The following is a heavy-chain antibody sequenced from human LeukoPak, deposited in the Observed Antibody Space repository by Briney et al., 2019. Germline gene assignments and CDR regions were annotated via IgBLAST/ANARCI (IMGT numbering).Heavy chain of an antibody. J-gene: IGHJ4*02. CDR2: ISWDGGST. D-gene: IGHD6-19*01. Sequence: EGSLRLSCAASGFTFDDYTMHWVRQAPGKGLEWVSLISWDGGSTYYADSVKGRFTISRDNSKNSLYLQMNSLRTEDTALYYCAKGDSSGWYVFGYWGQGTLVTVSS. V-gene: IGHV3-43*01. CDR1: GFTFDDYT. CDR3: AKGDSSGWYVFGY.